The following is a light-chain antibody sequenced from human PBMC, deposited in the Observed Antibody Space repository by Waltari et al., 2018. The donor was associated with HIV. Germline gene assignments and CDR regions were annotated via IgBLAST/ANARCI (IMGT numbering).Light chain of an antibody. CDR1: QSVSSN. J-gene: IGKJ4*01. CDR3: QQYGLT. Sequence: EIVMTQSPATLSVSPGERPTLSCRASQSVSSNLAWYQQKPGQAPRHLIYRACTRATGIPARFSGSGSRTEFTLTISSLQSEDFAVYYCQQYGLTLGGGTKVEIK. CDR2: RAC. V-gene: IGKV3-15*01.